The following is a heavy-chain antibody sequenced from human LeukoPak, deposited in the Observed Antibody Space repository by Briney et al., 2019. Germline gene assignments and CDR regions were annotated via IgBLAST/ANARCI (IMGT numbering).Heavy chain of an antibody. CDR2: MNPNSGNA. CDR1: GYTFTSYD. CDR3: ARRYYYDGSGLRLDV. D-gene: IGHD3-22*01. Sequence: ASVKVSCKASGYTFTSYDINWVRQAAGQGLEWMGWMNPNSGNAAYAQKFQGRVTMTRDTSISTAYMELSSLRSEDTAMYYCARRYYYDGSGLRLDVWGKGTPVTVSS. J-gene: IGHJ6*04. V-gene: IGHV1-8*01.